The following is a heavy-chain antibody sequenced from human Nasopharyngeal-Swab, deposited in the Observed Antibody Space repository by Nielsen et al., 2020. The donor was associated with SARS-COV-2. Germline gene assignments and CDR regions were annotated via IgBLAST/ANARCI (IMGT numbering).Heavy chain of an antibody. CDR3: ARGSYYGSGSYHYYYYYYMDV. J-gene: IGHJ6*03. Sequence: SETLSLTCTVSGASISSSSYYWGWIRQPPGKGLEWIGSIYYTESTYYNPSLKSRVTISVDTSKNQFSLKLSSVTAADTAVYYCARGSYYGSGSYHYYYYYYMDVWGKGTTVTVSS. D-gene: IGHD3-10*01. V-gene: IGHV4-39*07. CDR2: IYYTEST. CDR1: GASISSSSYY.